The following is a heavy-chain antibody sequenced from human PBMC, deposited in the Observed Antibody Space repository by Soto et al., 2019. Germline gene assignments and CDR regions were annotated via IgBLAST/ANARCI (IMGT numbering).Heavy chain of an antibody. CDR3: ARDGLSGYYDSSGYYYSDY. V-gene: IGHV1-69*13. Sequence: VASVKVSCKASGGTFSSYAISWVRQAPGQGLEWMGGIIPIFGTANYAQKFQGRVTITADESTSTAYMELSSLRSEDTAVYYCARDGLSGYYDSSGYYYSDYWGQGTLVTVSS. CDR2: IIPIFGTA. J-gene: IGHJ4*02. D-gene: IGHD3-22*01. CDR1: GGTFSSYA.